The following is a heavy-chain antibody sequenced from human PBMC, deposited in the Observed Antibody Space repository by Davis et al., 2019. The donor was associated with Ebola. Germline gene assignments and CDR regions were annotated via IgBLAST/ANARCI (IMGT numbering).Heavy chain of an antibody. Sequence: GGSLRLSCAASGFTFSSYAMSWVRQAPGKGLEWVSAISGSGGSTYYADSVKGRFTISRDNSKNTLYLQMNSLRAEDTDVYYCAKGSWIQLWLLDYWGQGTLVTVSS. CDR3: AKGSWIQLWLLDY. V-gene: IGHV3-23*01. J-gene: IGHJ4*02. CDR1: GFTFSSYA. CDR2: ISGSGGST. D-gene: IGHD5-18*01.